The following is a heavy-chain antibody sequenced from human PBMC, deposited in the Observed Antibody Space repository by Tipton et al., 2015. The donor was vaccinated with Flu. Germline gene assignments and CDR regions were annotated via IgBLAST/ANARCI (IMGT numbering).Heavy chain of an antibody. Sequence: GLVKPSETLSLTCAVYGGSFSGYYWSWIRQPPGKGLEWIGEINHSGSTNYNPSLKSRVTISVDTSKNQFSLKLSSVTAADTAVYYCARGGGEVRGVPFDYWGQGTLVTVSS. CDR3: ARGGGEVRGVPFDY. V-gene: IGHV4-34*01. CDR1: GGSFSGYY. J-gene: IGHJ4*02. CDR2: INHSGST. D-gene: IGHD3-10*01.